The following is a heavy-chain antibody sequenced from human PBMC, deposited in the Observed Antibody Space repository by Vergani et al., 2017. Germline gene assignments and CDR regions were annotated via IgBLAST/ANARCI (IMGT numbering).Heavy chain of an antibody. D-gene: IGHD6-13*01. Sequence: QVQLVQSGAEVKKPGASVKVSCKASGYTFTSYAMHWVRQAPGQRLEWMGWINAGNGNTKYSQKFQGRVTITRDTSASTAYMELSSLRSEDTAVYYCARCRLSGSSCPRPFDYWGQGTLVTVSS. CDR2: INAGNGNT. J-gene: IGHJ4*02. V-gene: IGHV1-3*01. CDR1: GYTFTSYA. CDR3: ARCRLSGSSCPRPFDY.